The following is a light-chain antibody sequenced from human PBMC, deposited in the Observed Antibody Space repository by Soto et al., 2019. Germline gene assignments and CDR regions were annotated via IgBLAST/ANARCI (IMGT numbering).Light chain of an antibody. V-gene: IGKV1-5*01. J-gene: IGKJ1*01. CDR3: QHLYSDPRTWT. CDR2: DAS. CDR1: QSIGRW. Sequence: DLQMTQSPSTLSASVGDTVTVTCRASQSIGRWLAWYQQKPGKAPKLLIFDASTLENGVPAPFSGSRSGPEFSLTISSLQPDDFATYYCQHLYSDPRTWTFGQGTKVDI.